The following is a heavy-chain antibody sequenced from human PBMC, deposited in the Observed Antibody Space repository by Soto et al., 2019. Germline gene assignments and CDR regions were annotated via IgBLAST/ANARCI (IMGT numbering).Heavy chain of an antibody. CDR1: GFTFSDYY. J-gene: IGHJ4*02. CDR2: ISSSGTTI. D-gene: IGHD6-19*01. CDR3: ARGASYISGWYTIFH. Sequence: GGSLRLSCAASGFTFSDYYMSWIRQAPGKGLEWVSYISSSGTTIYYADSVKGRFTISRDNAKNSLYLQMNSLRAEDTAVYYCARGASYISGWYTIFHWGQGTLVTVSS. V-gene: IGHV3-11*01.